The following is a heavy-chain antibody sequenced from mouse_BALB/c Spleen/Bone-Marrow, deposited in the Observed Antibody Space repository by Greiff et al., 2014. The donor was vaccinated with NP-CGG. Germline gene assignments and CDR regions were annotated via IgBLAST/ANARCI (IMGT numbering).Heavy chain of an antibody. Sequence: VQLQQSGPELVKPGASVRISCKASGYTFTSYYIHWVKQRPGQGLEWIGWIYPGNVNTKYNEKFKGKATLTADKSSSTAYMQLSSLTSEDSAVYFCARDTMDYWGQGNSVTVSS. V-gene: IGHV1S56*01. CDR3: ARDTMDY. J-gene: IGHJ4*01. CDR1: GYTFTSYY. CDR2: IYPGNVNT.